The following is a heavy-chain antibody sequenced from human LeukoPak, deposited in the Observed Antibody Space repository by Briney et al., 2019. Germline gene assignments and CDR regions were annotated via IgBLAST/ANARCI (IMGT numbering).Heavy chain of an antibody. V-gene: IGHV7-4-1*02. Sequence: GASVKVSCKASGYTFTSYAMNWVRQAPGQGLEWMGWINTNTGNPTYAQGFTGRFVFSLDTSVSTAYLQISSLQAEDTAVYYCARGYCSGGSCYSYYYYNYMDVWGKGTTVTVSS. CDR1: GYTFTSYA. CDR3: ARGYCSGGSCYSYYYYNYMDV. D-gene: IGHD2-15*01. CDR2: INTNTGNP. J-gene: IGHJ6*03.